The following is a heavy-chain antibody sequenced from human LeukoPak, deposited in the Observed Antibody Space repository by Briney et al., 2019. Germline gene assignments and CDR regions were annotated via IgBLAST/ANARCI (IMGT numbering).Heavy chain of an antibody. CDR1: GGSISSYY. D-gene: IGHD3-10*01. J-gene: IGHJ3*02. CDR3: ASFLGAYGSGSYYSHDAFDI. CDR2: IYYSGST. V-gene: IGHV4-59*12. Sequence: PSETLSLTCTVSGGSISSYYWSWIRQPPGKGLEWIGYIYYSGSTNYNPSLKSRVTMSVDTSKNQFSLKLSSVTAADTAVYYCASFLGAYGSGSYYSHDAFDIWGQGTMVTVSS.